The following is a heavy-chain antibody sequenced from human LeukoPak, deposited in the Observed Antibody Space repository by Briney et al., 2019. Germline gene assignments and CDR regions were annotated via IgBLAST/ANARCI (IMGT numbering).Heavy chain of an antibody. V-gene: IGHV3-74*01. CDR1: GFTFSSYW. CDR2: VNGDGTST. J-gene: IGHJ4*02. CDR3: VRSCSSGSCYGYKDY. D-gene: IGHD2-2*01. Sequence: PGGSLRLSCATSGFTFSSYWMHWVRQVPGKGLVWVSRVNGDGTSTSYADSVQGRFTISRDNAKNTLYLYMNSLRGDDTAIYFCVRSCSSGSCYGYKDYWGQETLVTVSS.